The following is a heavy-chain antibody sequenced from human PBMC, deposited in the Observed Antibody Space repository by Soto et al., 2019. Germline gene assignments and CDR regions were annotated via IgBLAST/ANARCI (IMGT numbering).Heavy chain of an antibody. Sequence: EVQLLESGGGLVQPGGSLRLSCAASGFIFSTYAMSWVRQAPGKGLECVSTISVSGTSTFYADSVKGRFTISRDNAKNTLDLHMDSLSAEDTAVYFCAKDSYGVDYWGQGTLVTVSS. V-gene: IGHV3-23*01. CDR2: ISVSGTST. J-gene: IGHJ4*02. D-gene: IGHD3-16*01. CDR3: AKDSYGVDY. CDR1: GFIFSTYA.